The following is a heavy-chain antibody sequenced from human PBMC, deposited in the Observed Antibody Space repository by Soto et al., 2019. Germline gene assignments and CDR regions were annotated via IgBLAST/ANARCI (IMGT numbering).Heavy chain of an antibody. CDR1: GYSFTSYW. CDR3: ARHIAVAGTWADGDNWFYP. CDR2: IYPGDSDT. V-gene: IGHV5-51*01. J-gene: IGHJ5*02. Sequence: PGESLKISCKGSGYSFTSYWIGWVRQMPGKGLEWMGIIYPGDSDTRYSPSFQGQVTISADKSISTAYLQWSSLKASDTAMYYCARHIAVAGTWADGDNWFYPWGQGTLVTVSS. D-gene: IGHD6-19*01.